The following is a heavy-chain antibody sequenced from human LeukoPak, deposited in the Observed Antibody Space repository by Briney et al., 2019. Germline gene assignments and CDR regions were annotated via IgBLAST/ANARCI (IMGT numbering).Heavy chain of an antibody. D-gene: IGHD2-2*01. Sequence: SQTLSLTCAISGDSVSSNSVTWNWIRQSPSGGLEWLGRTYYRSTWYNDYAVSVRGRITVNPDTSKNQFSLHLNSVTSEDTAVYYCARRLTQYDCFDPWGQGILVTVSS. J-gene: IGHJ5*02. V-gene: IGHV6-1*01. CDR1: GDSVSSNSVT. CDR2: TYYRSTWYN. CDR3: ARRLTQYDCFDP.